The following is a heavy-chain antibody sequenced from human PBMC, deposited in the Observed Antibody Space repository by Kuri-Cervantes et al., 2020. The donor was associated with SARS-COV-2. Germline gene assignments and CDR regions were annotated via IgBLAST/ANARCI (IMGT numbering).Heavy chain of an antibody. D-gene: IGHD3-9*01. CDR2: ISGSGGST. Sequence: GESLKISCAASGFTFSSYAMSWVRQAPGKGLEWVSAISGSGGSTYYADSVKGRFTISRDNSENTLYLQMNSLRAEDTAVYYCAKVEGRYFDWLLPQYYFDYWGQGTLVTVSS. CDR3: AKVEGRYFDWLLPQYYFDY. J-gene: IGHJ4*02. CDR1: GFTFSSYA. V-gene: IGHV3-23*01.